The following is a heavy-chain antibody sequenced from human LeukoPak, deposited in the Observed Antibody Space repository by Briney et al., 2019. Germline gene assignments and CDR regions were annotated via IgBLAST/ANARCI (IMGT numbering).Heavy chain of an antibody. CDR3: ARDAHYYDTSGYSDDAFDI. J-gene: IGHJ3*02. CDR1: GFTFSSHS. V-gene: IGHV3-48*04. D-gene: IGHD3-22*01. CDR2: ISTSSSTI. Sequence: GGSLRLSCAASGFTFSSHSMNWVRQAPGKGLEWVSYISTSSSTIYYADSVKGRFTISRDNAKNSLYLQMNSLRAEDTAVYYCARDAHYYDTSGYSDDAFDIWGQGTMVTVSS.